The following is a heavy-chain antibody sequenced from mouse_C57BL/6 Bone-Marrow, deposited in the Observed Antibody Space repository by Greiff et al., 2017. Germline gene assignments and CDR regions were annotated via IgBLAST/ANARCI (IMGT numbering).Heavy chain of an antibody. CDR2: FYPGSGSI. Sequence: VQLQQSGAELVKPGASVKLSCTASGYTFTEYTIHWVKQRPGQGLEWIGWFYPGSGSIKYTEKFKDKATLTADKSSSTVYMELSRLTSEDTAVYDCAGLEENGAADGGYWYFDVWGTGTTVTVAS. CDR1: GYTFTEYT. J-gene: IGHJ1*03. CDR3: AGLEENGAADGGYWYFDV. V-gene: IGHV1-62-2*01. D-gene: IGHD1-1*02.